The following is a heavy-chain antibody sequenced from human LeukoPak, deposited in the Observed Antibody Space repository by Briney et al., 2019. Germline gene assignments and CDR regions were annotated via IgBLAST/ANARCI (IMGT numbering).Heavy chain of an antibody. J-gene: IGHJ4*02. D-gene: IGHD6-19*01. V-gene: IGHV3-74*01. CDR3: ARETVAGTGFDY. Sequence: GGSLRLSCAASGFTFSSHWMHWVRQAPGKGLVWVSRINSDGSSTSYADSVKGRFTISRDNAKNTLYLQMNSLRADDTAVYYCARETVAGTGFDYWGQGTLVTVSS. CDR2: INSDGSST. CDR1: GFTFSSHW.